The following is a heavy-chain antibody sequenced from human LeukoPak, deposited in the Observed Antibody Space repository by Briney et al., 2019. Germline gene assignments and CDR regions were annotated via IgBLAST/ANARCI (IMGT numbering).Heavy chain of an antibody. V-gene: IGHV4-59*08. CDR3: ARLGECSSWFSLDWFDP. CDR1: GGSISSYY. Sequence: PSETLSLTCTVSGGSISSYYWSWIRQPPGKGLEWIGYIYYSGSTNYNPSLKSRVTISVDTSKNQFSLKLSSVTAADTAVYYCARLGECSSWFSLDWFDPWGQGTLVTVSS. CDR2: IYYSGST. D-gene: IGHD6-13*01. J-gene: IGHJ5*02.